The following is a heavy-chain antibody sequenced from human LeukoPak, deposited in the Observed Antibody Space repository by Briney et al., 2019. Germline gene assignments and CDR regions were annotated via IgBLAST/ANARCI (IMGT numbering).Heavy chain of an antibody. V-gene: IGHV3-23*01. Sequence: GGSLRLSCTASGFAFNSYFMTWARQAPGTGLEWVSGINGRGEETHYADSVKGRFTVSRDNSKSTVYLQLSSLRADDTAVYYCACHCSGSRCSDHDYWGQGTVVTVSS. CDR3: ACHCSGSRCSDHDY. J-gene: IGHJ4*02. CDR2: INGRGEET. CDR1: GFAFNSYF. D-gene: IGHD2-15*01.